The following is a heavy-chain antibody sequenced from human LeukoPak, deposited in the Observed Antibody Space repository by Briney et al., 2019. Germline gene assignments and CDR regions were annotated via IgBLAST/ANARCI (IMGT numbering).Heavy chain of an antibody. V-gene: IGHV3-7*01. CDR3: ARDLVTAMAFDY. D-gene: IGHD5-18*01. CDR2: INQDGSEK. Sequence: PGGSLRLSCAASGFTFSNYWMSWVRQAPGRGLEWVANINQDGSEKYYVDSVKGRFTISRDNAKNSLYLQMNSLRAEDTAVYYCARDLVTAMAFDYWGQGTLVTVSS. J-gene: IGHJ4*02. CDR1: GFTFSNYW.